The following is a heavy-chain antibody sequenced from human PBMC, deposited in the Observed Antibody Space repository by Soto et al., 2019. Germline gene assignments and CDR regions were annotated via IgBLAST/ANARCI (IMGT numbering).Heavy chain of an antibody. V-gene: IGHV3-30-3*01. J-gene: IGHJ4*02. CDR1: GFTFSSYA. Sequence: QVQLVESGGGVVQPGRSLRLSCAASGFTFSSYAMHWVRQAPGKGLEWVAVISYDGSNKYYADSVKGRFTISRDNSKNTLYLQMNSLRAEDTAVYSGAGEGGWGYCGQGTLVTVSS. CDR2: ISYDGSNK. CDR3: AGEGGWGY. D-gene: IGHD1-26*01.